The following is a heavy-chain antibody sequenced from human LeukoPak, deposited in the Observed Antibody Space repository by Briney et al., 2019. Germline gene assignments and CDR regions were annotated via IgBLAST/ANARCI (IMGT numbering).Heavy chain of an antibody. J-gene: IGHJ3*02. CDR3: AREGGVVVPAATTVAGFDI. V-gene: IGHV1-69*13. D-gene: IGHD2-2*01. CDR2: IIPIFGTA. Sequence: SVKVSCKASGGTFSSYAIGWVRQAPGQGLEWMGGIIPIFGTANYAQKFQGRVTITADESTSTAYMELSSLRSEDTAVYYCAREGGVVVPAATTVAGFDIWGQGTMVTVSS. CDR1: GGTFSSYA.